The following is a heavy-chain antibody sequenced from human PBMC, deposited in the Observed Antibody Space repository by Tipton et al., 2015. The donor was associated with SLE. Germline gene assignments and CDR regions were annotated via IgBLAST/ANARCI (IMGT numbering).Heavy chain of an antibody. D-gene: IGHD1-1*01. V-gene: IGHV3-30*02. J-gene: IGHJ3*02. Sequence: SLRLSCVASGFSFSSYGMHWVRQAPGKGLEWVAFIRSDESNKYHADSLKGRFTISRDIAQNTLYLQMNSLRAEDTAVYYCARGWNDAFDIWGQGTMVTVS. CDR1: GFSFSSYG. CDR2: IRSDESNK. CDR3: ARGWNDAFDI.